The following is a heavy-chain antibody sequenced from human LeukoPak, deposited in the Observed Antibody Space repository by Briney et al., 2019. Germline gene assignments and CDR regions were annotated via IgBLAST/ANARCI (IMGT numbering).Heavy chain of an antibody. D-gene: IGHD3-10*01. J-gene: IGHJ4*02. V-gene: IGHV4-59*01. CDR1: GGSISSYY. Sequence: PSETLSLTCTVSGGSISSYYWSWIRQPPGKGLEWIGYIYYSGSTNYNPSLKSRVTISVDTSKNQFSLKLSSVTAADTAVYYCARVGRHGYLDYWGQGTLVTVSS. CDR3: ARVGRHGYLDY. CDR2: IYYSGST.